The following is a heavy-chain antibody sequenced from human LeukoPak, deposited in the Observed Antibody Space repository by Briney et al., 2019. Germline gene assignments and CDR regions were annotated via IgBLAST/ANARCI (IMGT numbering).Heavy chain of an antibody. CDR3: AREHPVAIAADY. CDR1: GGSISGYY. J-gene: IGHJ4*02. CDR2: IYSTGST. Sequence: PETLSLTCTVSGGSISGYYWSSIRQPAGKGLEWIGRIYSTGSTNYNPSLKSRVTMSVDTSKNQFSLKLTSVTAADTAVYYCAREHPVAIAADYWGQGTLVTVSS. D-gene: IGHD6-25*01. V-gene: IGHV4-4*07.